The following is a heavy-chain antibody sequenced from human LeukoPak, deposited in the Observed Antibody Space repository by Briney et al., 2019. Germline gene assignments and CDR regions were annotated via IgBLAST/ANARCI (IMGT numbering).Heavy chain of an antibody. V-gene: IGHV5-51*01. Sequence: GESLKISCKGSGYSFSNYWVGWVRQMPGKGLEWMGIIYPSDSDTRYSPSFQGQVTMSADTSISTAYLQWSSLKATDTAMYYCARKGDSGDFTGYWGQGTLVTVSS. CDR2: IYPSDSDT. CDR1: GYSFSNYW. CDR3: ARKGDSGDFTGY. D-gene: IGHD4-17*01. J-gene: IGHJ4*02.